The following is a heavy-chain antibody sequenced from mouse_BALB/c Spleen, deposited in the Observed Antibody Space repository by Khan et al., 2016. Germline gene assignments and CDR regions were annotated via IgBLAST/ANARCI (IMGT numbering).Heavy chain of an antibody. CDR3: ARDWDGFAY. V-gene: IGHV14-3*02. Sequence: EVQLQESGAELVKPGASVKLSCTASGFNIKDTYMHWVKQRPEQGLEWIGRIDPANGNTKYDPTFQGKATITADTSSNTAYLQLSSLTSEDTAVYYCARDWDGFAYWGQGTLVTVSA. CDR2: IDPANGNT. J-gene: IGHJ3*01. D-gene: IGHD4-1*01. CDR1: GFNIKDTY.